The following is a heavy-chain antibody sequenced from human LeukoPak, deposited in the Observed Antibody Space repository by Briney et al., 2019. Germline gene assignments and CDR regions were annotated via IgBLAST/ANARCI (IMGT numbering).Heavy chain of an antibody. D-gene: IGHD6-19*01. CDR3: AGTALVRDSSGWYIMNYYYGMDV. CDR1: GFTFSNYW. V-gene: IGHV3-74*01. CDR2: IKSDGSST. Sequence: LPGGSLRLSCAASGFTFSNYWMHWVRQAPGKGLVRVSRIKSDGSSTSYADSVKGRFTISRDNAKNTLYLRMNSLRAEDTAVYYCAGTALVRDSSGWYIMNYYYGMDVWGQGTTVTVSS. J-gene: IGHJ6*02.